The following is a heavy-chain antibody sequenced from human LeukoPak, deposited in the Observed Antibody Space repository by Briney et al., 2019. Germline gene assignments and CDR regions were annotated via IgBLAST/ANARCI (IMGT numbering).Heavy chain of an antibody. CDR3: ARDDFSIMDSGQRNGWFDP. Sequence: GGSLRLSCAASGFTFSSYGMHWVRQAPGKGLEWVAFIRYDGSNKYYADSVKGRFTISRDNSKNTLYLQMNSLRSDDTAVYYCARDDFSIMDSGQRNGWFDPWGQGTLVTVSS. CDR1: GFTFSSYG. CDR2: IRYDGSNK. V-gene: IGHV3-30*02. D-gene: IGHD3-10*01. J-gene: IGHJ5*02.